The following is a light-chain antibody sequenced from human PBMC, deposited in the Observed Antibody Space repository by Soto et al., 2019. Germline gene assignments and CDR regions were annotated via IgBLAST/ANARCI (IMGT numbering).Light chain of an antibody. Sequence: EIVLTQSPGTLSLSPGERATLSCRASQSVNSNYLAWYQQRPGQAPRLLIYDASDRAAGIPDRFSGSGSGTDFTLTISRLEPEDFAVYYCQYYDSPPLFTFGPGTKVDI. CDR2: DAS. CDR3: QYYDSPPLFT. CDR1: QSVNSNY. V-gene: IGKV3-20*01. J-gene: IGKJ3*01.